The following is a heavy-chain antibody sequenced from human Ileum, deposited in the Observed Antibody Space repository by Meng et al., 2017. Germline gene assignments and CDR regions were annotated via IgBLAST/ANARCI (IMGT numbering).Heavy chain of an antibody. J-gene: IGHJ4*02. D-gene: IGHD6-13*01. CDR2: INPHSGGT. CDR3: ARGGFHSWYKPYFFDF. CDR1: GYSFSDYY. Sequence: ASVKVSCKASGYSFSDYYIHWLRQAPGQGLEWMGWINPHSGGTKLAQQFHGRVTVTGDTSISTAYMELNSLKSDDTAVYYCARGGFHSWYKPYFFDFWGQGTLVTVSS. V-gene: IGHV1-2*02.